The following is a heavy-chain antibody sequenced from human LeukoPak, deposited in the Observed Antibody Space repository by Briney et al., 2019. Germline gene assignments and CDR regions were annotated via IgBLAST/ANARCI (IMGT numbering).Heavy chain of an antibody. V-gene: IGHV3-30*04. CDR1: GFTFSSYA. Sequence: GGSLRLSCAAPGFTFSSYAMHWVRQAPGKGLEWVAVISYDGSNKYYADSVKGRFTISRDNSKNTLYLQMNSLRAEDTAVYYCARDLDYGDYASYYYYMDVWGKGTTVTVSS. CDR2: ISYDGSNK. CDR3: ARDLDYGDYASYYYYMDV. D-gene: IGHD4-17*01. J-gene: IGHJ6*03.